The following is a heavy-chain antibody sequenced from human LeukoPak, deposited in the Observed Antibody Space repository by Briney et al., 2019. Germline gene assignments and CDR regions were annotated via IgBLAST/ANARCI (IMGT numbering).Heavy chain of an antibody. CDR3: ATWRTAKTGFDY. Sequence: PSETLSLTCTVSGGSLSNNNYYWAWIRQPPGKGLECIGSIYYSGSPYYNPSLKSRVTISVDTSKNQFSLGLSSVTAADTAVYYCATWRTAKTGFDYWGQGTLVTVSS. D-gene: IGHD1-1*01. J-gene: IGHJ4*02. V-gene: IGHV4-39*01. CDR1: GGSLSNNNYY. CDR2: IYYSGSP.